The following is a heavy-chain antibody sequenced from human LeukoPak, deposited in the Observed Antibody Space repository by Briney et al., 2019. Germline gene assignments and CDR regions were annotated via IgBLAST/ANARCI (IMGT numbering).Heavy chain of an antibody. V-gene: IGHV1-3*01. J-gene: IGHJ4*02. CDR3: ARDLLDFWSAPAYLDY. D-gene: IGHD3-3*01. Sequence: ASVKVSCKASGFTFINYAMYWVRQAPGQRLEWMGWINAGNGNTKYSQKFQGRVTITKDTVTNTTYMELTGLRSDDTAVYYCARDLLDFWSAPAYLDYWGQGTLVTVSS. CDR2: INAGNGNT. CDR1: GFTFINYA.